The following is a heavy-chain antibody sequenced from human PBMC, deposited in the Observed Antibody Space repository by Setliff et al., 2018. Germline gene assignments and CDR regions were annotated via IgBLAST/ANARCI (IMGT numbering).Heavy chain of an antibody. Sequence: PSETLSLTCTVSGGSISTFYWSWIRQSPEKGLEWIAYIHYSGSTNQNPSLKSRVTISSDTPKNQFSLKLSYMTAADTAVYYCARFLDPRDGYQNSPGFDFWGQGALVTVSS. CDR1: GGSISTFY. V-gene: IGHV4-59*01. D-gene: IGHD2-21*01. J-gene: IGHJ4*02. CDR3: ARFLDPRDGYQNSPGFDF. CDR2: IHYSGST.